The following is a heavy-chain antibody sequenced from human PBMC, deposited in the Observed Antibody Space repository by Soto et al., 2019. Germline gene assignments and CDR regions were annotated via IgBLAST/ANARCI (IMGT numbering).Heavy chain of an antibody. V-gene: IGHV3-7*01. J-gene: IGHJ4*02. CDR1: GFTFSRYW. CDR2: IKQDGSEI. D-gene: IGHD2-15*01. Sequence: GSLRLSCAASGFTFSRYWMTWVRQAPGKGLEWVANIKQDGSEIYYVDSVKGRFTISRDNAENSLYLQMNSLRAEDTAVYYCARDPVCSGGSCYDYWGQGTLVTVSS. CDR3: ARDPVCSGGSCYDY.